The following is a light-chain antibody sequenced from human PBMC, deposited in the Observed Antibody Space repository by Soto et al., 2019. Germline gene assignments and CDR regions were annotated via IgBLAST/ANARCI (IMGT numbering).Light chain of an antibody. J-gene: IGKJ1*01. CDR1: QSVSRP. Sequence: QLTQSPSSLSASVGDRVIITCRASQSVSRPLNWYQQKAGQAPKLLIYAASTLHSGVPSRFSGSGSGTEFTLTISSLQSEDFAVYYCQQYNNWPPWTFGQGTKVDI. CDR3: QQYNNWPPWT. V-gene: IGKV1D-13*01. CDR2: AAS.